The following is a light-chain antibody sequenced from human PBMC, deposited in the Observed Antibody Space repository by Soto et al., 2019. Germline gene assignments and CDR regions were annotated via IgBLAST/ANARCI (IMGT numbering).Light chain of an antibody. V-gene: IGKV1-27*01. CDR2: GVS. CDR3: PKYDSAPWT. CDR1: QGINKY. Sequence: DIQMTQSPASLSASVGDRVTITCRASQGINKYLAWHQQKPGKVPKLLISGVSTLQSRVPSRFSGSGSGTDCTLTIISLQPEDVATYYCPKYDSAPWTFGQGTKVEI. J-gene: IGKJ1*01.